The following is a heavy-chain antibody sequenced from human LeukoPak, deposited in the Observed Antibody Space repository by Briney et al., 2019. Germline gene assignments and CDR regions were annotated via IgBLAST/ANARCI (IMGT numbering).Heavy chain of an antibody. CDR3: ARGGYSYGQGY. V-gene: IGHV4-39*07. D-gene: IGHD5-18*01. J-gene: IGHJ4*02. CDR2: IYYSGST. CDR1: GGSISSSSYY. Sequence: SETLSLTCTVSGGSISSSSYYWGWIRQPPGKGLEWIGSIYYSGSTYYNPSLKSRVTISVDTSKNQFSLKLSSVTAADTAVYYCARGGYSYGQGYWGQGTLVTVSS.